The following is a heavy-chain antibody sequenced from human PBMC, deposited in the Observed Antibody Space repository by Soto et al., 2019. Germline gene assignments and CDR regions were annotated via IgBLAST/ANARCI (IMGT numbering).Heavy chain of an antibody. CDR2: IYSGGST. Sequence: PGGSLRLSCAASGFTVSSIYMSWVRQAPGKGLEWVSVIYSGGSTYYADSVKGRFTISRDNSKNTLYLQMNSLRAEDTAVYYCARVIVRTSYYDSRRYHLTYWGQGTLVTVSS. D-gene: IGHD3-22*01. J-gene: IGHJ1*01. CDR1: GFTVSSIY. CDR3: ARVIVRTSYYDSRRYHLTY. V-gene: IGHV3-66*01.